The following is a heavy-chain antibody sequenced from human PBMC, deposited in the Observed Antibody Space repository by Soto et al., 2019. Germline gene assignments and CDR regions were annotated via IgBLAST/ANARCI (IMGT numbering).Heavy chain of an antibody. J-gene: IGHJ6*03. CDR3: ARGRGSNLSYYYMDV. V-gene: IGHV3-48*01. Sequence: EVQLVESGGDLVQPGGSLTLSCAASGFTFSGHAMSWVRQAPGKGLEWVSFITSGSSLIYYADSVKGRFTISRDNAKNSLYPQMHSLRAEDTAVYYCARGRGSNLSYYYMDVWGKGATVTVSS. D-gene: IGHD2-2*01. CDR2: ITSGSSLI. CDR1: GFTFSGHA.